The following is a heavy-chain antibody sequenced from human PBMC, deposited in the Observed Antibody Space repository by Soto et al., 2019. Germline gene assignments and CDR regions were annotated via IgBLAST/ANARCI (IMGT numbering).Heavy chain of an antibody. J-gene: IGHJ4*02. D-gene: IGHD5-18*01. CDR1: GGSISSGDSY. Sequence: TLSLTCSVSGGSISSGDSYWSWIRQPPGKDLEWIGLISYSGSTSYNPSLKSRVTISVDTSKNQFSLKLSSVTAADTAVYYCARGYGRNFDYWGQGTPVTVSS. V-gene: IGHV4-30-4*01. CDR2: ISYSGST. CDR3: ARGYGRNFDY.